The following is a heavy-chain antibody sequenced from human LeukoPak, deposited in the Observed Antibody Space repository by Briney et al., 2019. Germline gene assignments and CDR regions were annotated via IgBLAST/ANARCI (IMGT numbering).Heavy chain of an antibody. CDR1: GFTFSSYA. Sequence: PGGSLRLSCAASGFTFSSYAMSWVRQAPGKGLEWVSAISGSGGSTYYADSVKGRFTISRDNSKNTLYLQMNSLRAEDTAVYYCAKDFPVGYYYDSSGYGYFDYWGQGTLVTVSS. CDR2: ISGSGGST. CDR3: AKDFPVGYYYDSSGYGYFDY. J-gene: IGHJ4*02. V-gene: IGHV3-23*01. D-gene: IGHD3-22*01.